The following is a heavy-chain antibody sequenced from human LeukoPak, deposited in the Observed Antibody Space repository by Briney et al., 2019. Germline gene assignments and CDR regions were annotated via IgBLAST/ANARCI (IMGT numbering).Heavy chain of an antibody. D-gene: IGHD3-10*01. CDR2: IRQDGSEK. CDR1: GFSFSTYW. CDR3: ARLSAMVRGPADIFYFEY. V-gene: IGHV3-7*01. J-gene: IGHJ4*02. Sequence: PGGSLRLSCETSGFSFSTYWMSWVRQAPGKGLEWVANIRQDGSEKYYADSVKGRFTISRDIAKQSVFLQMNSLRAEDTALYYCARLSAMVRGPADIFYFEYWGLGTLVTVSS.